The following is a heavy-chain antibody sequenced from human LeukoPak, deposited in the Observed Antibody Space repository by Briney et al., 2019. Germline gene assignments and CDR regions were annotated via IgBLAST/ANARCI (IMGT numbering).Heavy chain of an antibody. CDR2: IYPGDSDT. CDR3: ARPHSRDGYNGPVDY. CDR1: GYSFTSYW. D-gene: IGHD5-24*01. Sequence: GESLKISCKGSGYSFTSYWIGWVRQMPGKGLEWMGIIYPGDSDTRYSPSFQGQVTISADKSISTAYLQWSSLKASDTAMHYCARPHSRDGYNGPVDYWGQGTLVTVSS. J-gene: IGHJ4*02. V-gene: IGHV5-51*01.